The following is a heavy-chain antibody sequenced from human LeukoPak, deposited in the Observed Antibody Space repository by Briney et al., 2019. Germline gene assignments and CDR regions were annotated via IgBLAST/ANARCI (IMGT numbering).Heavy chain of an antibody. V-gene: IGHV3-7*01. J-gene: IGHJ3*02. CDR2: IKQDGSEK. CDR1: GFTFSSYW. Sequence: GESLKISCAASGFTFSSYWMSWVRQAPGKGLEWVANIKQDGSEKYYVDSVKGRFTISRDNAKNSLYLQMNSLRAEDTAVYYCASGGPDAFDIWGQGTMVTVSS. CDR3: ASGGPDAFDI. D-gene: IGHD3-16*01.